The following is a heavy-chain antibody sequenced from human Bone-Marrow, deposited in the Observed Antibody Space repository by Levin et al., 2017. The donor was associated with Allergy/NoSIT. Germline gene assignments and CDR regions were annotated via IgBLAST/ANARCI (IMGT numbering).Heavy chain of an antibody. Sequence: RASVKVSCKVSGGIFSTYTLNWVRQAPGQGLEWMGGIIPIFGPANYAQKFQDRVTITADESTNTVYMEIQSLRSADTAVYYCARAGVFTISYYGMDVWGQGTAVTISS. J-gene: IGHJ6*02. CDR2: IIPIFGPA. CDR1: GGIFSTYT. CDR3: ARAGVFTISYYGMDV. V-gene: IGHV1-69*13. D-gene: IGHD5-24*01.